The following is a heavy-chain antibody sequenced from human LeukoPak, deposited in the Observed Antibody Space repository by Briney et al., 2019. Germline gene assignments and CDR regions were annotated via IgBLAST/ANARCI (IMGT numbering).Heavy chain of an antibody. Sequence: PGGSLRLSCAASGFSFTNYWMHWVRQAPGKGLEWVANTDQVEGERYYVDSVKGRFIISRDNAKNSLFLQMSSLRVEDTAVYYCARDGVRGSYDHGHFDYWGQGILVTVAS. V-gene: IGHV3-7*01. CDR2: TDQVEGER. CDR1: GFSFTNYW. CDR3: ARDGVRGSYDHGHFDY. D-gene: IGHD4/OR15-4a*01. J-gene: IGHJ4*02.